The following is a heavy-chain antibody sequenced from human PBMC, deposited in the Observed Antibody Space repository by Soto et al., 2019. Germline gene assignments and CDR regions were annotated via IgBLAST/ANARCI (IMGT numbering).Heavy chain of an antibody. D-gene: IGHD6-19*01. CDR3: ATLFRPAARAVAHLFDY. Sequence: QVQLVESGGGLVKPGGSLRLSCAASGFIFSDYYMSWIRQAPGKGLEWVSYISSSSNYTNYAEAVKGRVTISRDNAKNSLYLQTNGLRAEDTAVYYCATLFRPAARAVAHLFDYWGQGTLVTVSS. CDR1: GFIFSDYY. CDR2: ISSSSNYT. J-gene: IGHJ4*02. V-gene: IGHV3-11*06.